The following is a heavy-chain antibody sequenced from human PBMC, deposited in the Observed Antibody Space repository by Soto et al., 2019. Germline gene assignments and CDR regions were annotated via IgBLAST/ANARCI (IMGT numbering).Heavy chain of an antibody. D-gene: IGHD6-13*01. CDR1: GGSFSGYY. J-gene: IGHJ6*03. Sequence: SETLSLTCAVYGGSFSGYYWSWIRQPPGKGLEWIGEINHSGSTSCNPSLKSRVTISIDPSKNQFSLKLSSVTAADTAVYYCGRVRRCGSGIRYSCYYYMDVWDKGTTVTVSS. V-gene: IGHV4-34*01. CDR3: GRVRRCGSGIRYSCYYYMDV. CDR2: INHSGST.